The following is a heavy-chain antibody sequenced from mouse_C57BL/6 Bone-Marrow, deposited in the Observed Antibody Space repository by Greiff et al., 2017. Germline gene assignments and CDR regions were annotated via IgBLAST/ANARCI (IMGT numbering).Heavy chain of an antibody. CDR3: ARDGAGLPSWYFDV. Sequence: QVQLQQPGAELVMPGASVKLSCKASGYTFTSYWMHWVKQRPGQGLEWIGEIDPSDSYTNYNQKFKGKSTLTVDKSSSTAYMQLSSLTSEDSAVYYCARDGAGLPSWYFDVWGTETTVTVSS. V-gene: IGHV1-69*01. J-gene: IGHJ1*03. CDR2: IDPSDSYT. CDR1: GYTFTSYW. D-gene: IGHD2-4*01.